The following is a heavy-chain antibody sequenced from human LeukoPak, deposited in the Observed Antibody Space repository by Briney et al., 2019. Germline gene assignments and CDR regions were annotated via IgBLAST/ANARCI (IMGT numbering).Heavy chain of an antibody. CDR1: GFTFSSYA. Sequence: AGGSLRLSCAASGFTFSSYAMGWVRQAPGKGLEWVSGISGGGGSTYYADSVKGRFTISRDNSKNTLDLQMNSLRAEDTAVYYCAKDHFMPEPDYFDYWGQGTLVTVSS. D-gene: IGHD1-14*01. J-gene: IGHJ4*02. CDR2: ISGGGGST. V-gene: IGHV3-23*01. CDR3: AKDHFMPEPDYFDY.